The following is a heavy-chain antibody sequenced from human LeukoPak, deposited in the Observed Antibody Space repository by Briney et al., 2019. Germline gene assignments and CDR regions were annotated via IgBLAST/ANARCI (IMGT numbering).Heavy chain of an antibody. CDR1: GYTFTKCS. CDR3: ARDHSSGSYTPFDY. V-gene: IGHV1-18*04. J-gene: IGHJ4*02. Sequence: ASVKVSCKGSGYTFTKCSIGWVRQAPGQGLGWVGWISGNNGNTNYAQKVQGRVTMTTDTSTSTAYMELRSLRSDDTAVYYCARDHSSGSYTPFDYWGQGTLVTVSS. CDR2: ISGNNGNT. D-gene: IGHD3-10*01.